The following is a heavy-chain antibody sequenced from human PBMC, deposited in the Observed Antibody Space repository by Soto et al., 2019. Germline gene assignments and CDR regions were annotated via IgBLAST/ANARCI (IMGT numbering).Heavy chain of an antibody. V-gene: IGHV4-39*01. CDR1: GGSISSSSYY. Sequence: QLQLQESGPGLVKPSETLSLTCTVSGGSISSSSYYWGWIRQPPGKGLEWIGSIYYSGSTYYNPSLKSRVTISVDTSKNQFSLKLSSVTAADTAVYYCARLPVIQLWHYYFDYWGQGTLVTVSS. CDR3: ARLPVIQLWHYYFDY. CDR2: IYYSGST. D-gene: IGHD5-18*01. J-gene: IGHJ4*02.